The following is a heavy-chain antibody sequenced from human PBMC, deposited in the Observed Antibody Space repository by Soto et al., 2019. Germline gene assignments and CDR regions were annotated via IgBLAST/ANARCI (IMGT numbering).Heavy chain of an antibody. V-gene: IGHV4-30-2*01. CDR1: GGSISSGGYS. Sequence: PSETLSLTCAVSGGSISSGGYSWSWIRQPPGKGLEWIGYIYHSGSTYYNPSLKSRVTISVDTSKNQFSLKLSSVTAADTAVYYCARGYGRNFDYWGQGTRVTVSS. CDR3: ARGYGRNFDY. J-gene: IGHJ4*02. D-gene: IGHD5-18*01. CDR2: IYHSGST.